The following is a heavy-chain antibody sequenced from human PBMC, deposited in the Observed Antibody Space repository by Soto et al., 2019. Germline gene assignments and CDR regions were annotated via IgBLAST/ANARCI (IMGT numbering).Heavy chain of an antibody. D-gene: IGHD3-9*01. J-gene: IGHJ4*02. V-gene: IGHV1-18*01. CDR2: ISAYNGNT. Sequence: ASVKVSCKASGYTFTSYGISWVRQAPGQGLEWMGWISAYNGNTNYAQKLQGRVTMTTDTSTSTAYMELRSLRSDDTAVYYCAREGPLSSYDFLTCYYNPTRAFDYWGQGPLVTVS. CDR1: GYTFTSYG. CDR3: AREGPLSSYDFLTCYYNPTRAFDY.